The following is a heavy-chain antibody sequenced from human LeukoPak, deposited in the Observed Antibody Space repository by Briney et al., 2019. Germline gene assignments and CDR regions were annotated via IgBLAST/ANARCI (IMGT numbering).Heavy chain of an antibody. D-gene: IGHD2-2*01. CDR2: INPNSGGT. CDR3: ARSEIVVVPAAIWEHWFDP. J-gene: IGHJ5*02. Sequence: ASVKVSCKASGYTFTGYYMHWVRQAPGQGLEWMGWINPNSGGTNYAQKFQGRVTMTRDTSISIAYMELSRLRSDDTAVYYCARSEIVVVPAAIWEHWFDPWGQGALVTVSS. CDR1: GYTFTGYY. V-gene: IGHV1-2*02.